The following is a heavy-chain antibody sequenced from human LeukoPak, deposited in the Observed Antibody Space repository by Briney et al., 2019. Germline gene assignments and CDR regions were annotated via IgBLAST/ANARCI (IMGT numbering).Heavy chain of an antibody. D-gene: IGHD3-10*01. V-gene: IGHV1-8*01. J-gene: IGHJ5*02. CDR3: ARDWGSYYYGSGNWFDP. CDR1: GYTFTSYD. Sequence: ASVKVSCKASGYTFTSYDINWVRQATGQGLEWMGWMNPNSGNTGYAQKFQGRVTMTRNTSISTAYMELSSLRSEDTAVYYCARDWGSYYYGSGNWFDPWGQGTLVTVSA. CDR2: MNPNSGNT.